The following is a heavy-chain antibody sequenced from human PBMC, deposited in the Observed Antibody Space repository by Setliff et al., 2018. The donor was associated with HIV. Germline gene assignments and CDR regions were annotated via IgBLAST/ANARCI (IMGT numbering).Heavy chain of an antibody. Sequence: ASVKVSCKASGYTFTSYGISWVRQAPGQGLEWLGRIVPLLGVPDYAQKFQGRVTFTADRSTSTAYMELSSLRSEDTAVYYCARDSSRGYLDWLSLKYYYSYYIDVWGKGTTVTVSS. CDR3: ARDSSRGYLDWLSLKYYYSYYIDV. CDR1: GYTFTSYG. CDR2: IVPLLGVP. J-gene: IGHJ6*03. D-gene: IGHD3-9*01. V-gene: IGHV1-69*04.